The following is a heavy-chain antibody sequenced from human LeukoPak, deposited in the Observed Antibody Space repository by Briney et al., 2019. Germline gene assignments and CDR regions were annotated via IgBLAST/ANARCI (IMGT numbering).Heavy chain of an antibody. Sequence: GGSLRLSCAASGFTFSSYAMSWVRQAPGKGLEWVSAISGSGGSTYYADSVKGRFTISRDNAKNTLYLQMNSLRAEDTAVYYCASSSHSGFGDYWGQGTLVTVSS. V-gene: IGHV3-23*01. CDR2: ISGSGGST. D-gene: IGHD3-22*01. CDR1: GFTFSSYA. CDR3: ASSSHSGFGDY. J-gene: IGHJ4*02.